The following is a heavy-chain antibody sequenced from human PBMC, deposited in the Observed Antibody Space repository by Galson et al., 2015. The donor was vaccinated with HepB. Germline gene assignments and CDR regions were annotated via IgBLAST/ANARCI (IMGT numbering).Heavy chain of an antibody. CDR1: GGSISSGDYY. CDR2: IYYSGST. D-gene: IGHD1-26*01. Sequence: ETLSLTCTVSGGSISSGDYYWSWIRQPPGKGLEWIGYIYYSGSTNYNPSLKSRVTISVDTSKNQFSLKLSSVTAADTAVYYCARAPWVGATPDAFDIWGQGTMVTVSS. CDR3: ARAPWVGATPDAFDI. J-gene: IGHJ3*02. V-gene: IGHV4-61*08.